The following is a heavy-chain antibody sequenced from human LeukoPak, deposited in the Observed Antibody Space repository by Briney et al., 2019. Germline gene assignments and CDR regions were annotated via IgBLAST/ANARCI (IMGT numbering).Heavy chain of an antibody. CDR3: ARLLGYGANRGDY. V-gene: IGHV5-51*01. CDR2: IYPGDSDT. CDR1: GYSFTNYX. D-gene: IGHD4-23*01. Sequence: GESLKISCKGSGYSFTNYXIGXXRLMPGKXXXXXXIIYPGDSDTRYSPSFXGQVTISVDKSISTAYLQWSSLKASDTAMYYCARLLGYGANRGDYWGQGTLVTVSS. J-gene: IGHJ4*02.